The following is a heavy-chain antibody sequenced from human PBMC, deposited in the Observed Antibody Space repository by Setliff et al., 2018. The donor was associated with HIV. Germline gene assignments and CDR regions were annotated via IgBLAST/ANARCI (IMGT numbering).Heavy chain of an antibody. J-gene: IGHJ4*02. CDR2: IIPILGIT. V-gene: IGHV1-69*10. Sequence: SVKVSCKTSGGTFSNFAVSWVRQAPGQRLEWMGAIIPILGITNYAEKFQGKVTITLDESTTTSFMELSSLRSEDTAVYFCARVPAGTAYDKWGQGTLVTVSS. CDR1: GGTFSNFA. D-gene: IGHD1-7*01. CDR3: ARVPAGTAYDK.